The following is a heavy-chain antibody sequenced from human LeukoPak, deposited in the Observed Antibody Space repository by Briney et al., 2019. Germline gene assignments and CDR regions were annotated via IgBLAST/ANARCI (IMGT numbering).Heavy chain of an antibody. CDR3: VRDGVGAPPFDY. V-gene: IGHV3-53*01. Sequence: GGSLRLSCAASGFTVSSNYMSWVRQAPGKGLEWVSVIYSGGSTYYADSVKGRFTISRDNAKNTLLLQMNSLRAEDTAVYYCVRDGVGAPPFDYWGQGVLVTVSS. J-gene: IGHJ4*02. CDR2: IYSGGST. D-gene: IGHD1-26*01. CDR1: GFTVSSNY.